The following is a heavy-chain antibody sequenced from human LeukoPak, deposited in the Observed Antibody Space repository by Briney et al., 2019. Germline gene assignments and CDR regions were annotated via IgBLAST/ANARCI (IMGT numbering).Heavy chain of an antibody. CDR2: ISAYNGNT. Sequence: GASVKVSCKASGYTFTSYGISWVRQAPGQGLEWMGWISAYNGNTNYAQKLQGRVTMTTDTSTSTAYMELRSLRSDDTAVYYCARVTWIDDFWQQLVIVDYYYYMDVWGKGTTVTVSS. CDR1: GYTFTSYG. CDR3: ARVTWIDDFWQQLVIVDYYYYMDV. V-gene: IGHV1-18*01. J-gene: IGHJ6*03. D-gene: IGHD6-13*01.